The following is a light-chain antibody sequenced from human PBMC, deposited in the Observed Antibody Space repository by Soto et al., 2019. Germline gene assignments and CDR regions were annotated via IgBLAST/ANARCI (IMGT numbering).Light chain of an antibody. CDR2: KAS. Sequence: DIQMTQSPSTLSASVGDRVTITCRASQSISSWLAWYQQKPGKAPRLLIYKASNLESGGPSRISGSGSGTEFSLTVSRLLTDDSANDYCQQYNDKWTCGRGTKVEIK. CDR3: QQYNDKWT. V-gene: IGKV1-5*03. J-gene: IGKJ1*01. CDR1: QSISSW.